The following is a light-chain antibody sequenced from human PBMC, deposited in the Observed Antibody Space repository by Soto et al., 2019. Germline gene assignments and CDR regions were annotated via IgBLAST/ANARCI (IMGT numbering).Light chain of an antibody. J-gene: IGLJ1*01. CDR2: DVS. CDR1: SSDVGAYNF. V-gene: IGLV2-8*01. CDR3: SSYAENNIVV. Sequence: QSVLTQPPSASGSPGQSVTISCTGTSSDVGAYNFVSWYQQHPNKAPKLMIYDVSKRPSGVPDRFSASKSGNTASLTVSGLQVEDEADYYCSSYAENNIVVFGPGTKVTV.